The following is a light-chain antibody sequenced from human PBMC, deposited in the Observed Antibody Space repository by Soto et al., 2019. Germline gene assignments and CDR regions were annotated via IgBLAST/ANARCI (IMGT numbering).Light chain of an antibody. V-gene: IGLV8-61*01. CDR1: SGSVSTSYY. CDR2: STN. J-gene: IGLJ3*02. Sequence: QAVVTQEPSFSVSPGRTVTLTCGLSSGSVSTSYYPSWYQQTPGQAPRTLIYSTNTRSSGVPDVFSGSILGNKAALTITGAQADDESDYYCVLYMGSGIWVFGGGTKLTVL. CDR3: VLYMGSGIWV.